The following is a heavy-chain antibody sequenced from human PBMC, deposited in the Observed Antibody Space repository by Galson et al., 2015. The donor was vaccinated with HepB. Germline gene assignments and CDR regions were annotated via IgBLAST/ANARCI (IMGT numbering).Heavy chain of an antibody. CDR1: GFTFSSYA. J-gene: IGHJ4*02. CDR3: ARDVRTMVRGVLDY. CDR2: ISYDGSNK. V-gene: IGHV3-30*04. D-gene: IGHD3-10*01. Sequence: SLRLSCAASGFTFSSYAMHWVRQAPGKGLEWVAVISYDGSNKSYADSVKGRFTISRDNSKNTLYLQMNSLRAEDTSVYYCARDVRTMVRGVLDYWGQGTLVTVSS.